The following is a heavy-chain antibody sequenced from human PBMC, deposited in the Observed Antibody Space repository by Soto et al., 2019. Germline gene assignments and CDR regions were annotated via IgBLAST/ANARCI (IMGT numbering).Heavy chain of an antibody. J-gene: IGHJ4*02. CDR2: ISYDGSNK. V-gene: IGHV3-30*18. CDR1: GFTFSSYG. CDR3: AKKYDYGEPYRSHFDY. D-gene: IGHD4-17*01. Sequence: SLRLSCAASGFTFSSYGMHWVRQAPGKGLEWVAVISYDGSNKYYADSVKGRFTISRDNSKNTLYLQMNSLRAEDTAVYYCAKKYDYGEPYRSHFDYWGQGTLVTVSS.